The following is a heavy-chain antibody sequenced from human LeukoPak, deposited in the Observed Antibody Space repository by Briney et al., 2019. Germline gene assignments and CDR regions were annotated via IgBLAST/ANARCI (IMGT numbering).Heavy chain of an antibody. CDR1: GFTFSSYA. CDR2: ISGSGGST. J-gene: IGHJ4*02. Sequence: EGSLRLSCAASGFTFSSYAMSWVRQAPGKGLEWVSAISGSGGSTYYADSVKGRFTISRDNSKNTLYLQMNSLRAEDTAVYYCAKGRKRTTVTTFDYWGQGTLVTVSS. D-gene: IGHD4-17*01. V-gene: IGHV3-23*01. CDR3: AKGRKRTTVTTFDY.